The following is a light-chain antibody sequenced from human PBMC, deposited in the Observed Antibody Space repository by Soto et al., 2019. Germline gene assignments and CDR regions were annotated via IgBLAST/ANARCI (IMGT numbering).Light chain of an antibody. J-gene: IGKJ1*01. V-gene: IGKV3-15*01. CDR1: QSVSSN. CDR3: QQYNNWPLT. Sequence: EIVMTQAPATLSVSPGXKATLSCRASQSVSSNLAWYQQKPGQAPRLFIYGASTRATGIPARFSGSGSGTEFTLTISSLQSEDFAVYYCQQYNNWPLTFGQGTKVDIK. CDR2: GAS.